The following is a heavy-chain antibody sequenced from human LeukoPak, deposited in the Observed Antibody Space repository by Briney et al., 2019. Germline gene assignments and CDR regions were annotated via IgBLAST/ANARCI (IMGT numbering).Heavy chain of an antibody. CDR2: IYPGDSDT. CDR3: ARFGSSWYGGWFDP. J-gene: IGHJ5*02. Sequence: GASLQISCKGSGYSFTNYWIGWVREMPGKGVECMGIIYPGDSDTRYSPSFQGQVTISADKSISTAYLQWSSLKASDTAMYYCARFGSSWYGGWFDPWGQGTLVTVSS. CDR1: GYSFTNYW. D-gene: IGHD6-13*01. V-gene: IGHV5-51*01.